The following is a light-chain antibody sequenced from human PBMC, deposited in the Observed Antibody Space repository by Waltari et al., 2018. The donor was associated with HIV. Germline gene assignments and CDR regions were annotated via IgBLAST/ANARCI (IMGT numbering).Light chain of an antibody. Sequence: EIVLTQSPATLSLSPGERATISCRASQRVSSYLAWYQQQPGQAPRLLIYDASNRATGIPARFSGSGSGTDFTLTITSLEPEDFAVYYCQHRSNWPPLTFGGGTKVEIK. CDR3: QHRSNWPPLT. J-gene: IGKJ4*01. CDR1: QRVSSY. CDR2: DAS. V-gene: IGKV3-11*01.